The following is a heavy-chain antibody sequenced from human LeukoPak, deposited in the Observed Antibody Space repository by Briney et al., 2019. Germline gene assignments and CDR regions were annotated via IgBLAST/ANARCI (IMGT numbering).Heavy chain of an antibody. CDR2: IIPIFGTA. Sequence: SVKVSSKASGGTFSSYAISWVRQAPGQGLEWMGGIIPIFGTANYAQKFQGRVTITADKSTSTAYMELSSLRSEDTAVYYCARELEDGHYYYGMDVWGKGTTVTVSS. CDR1: GGTFSSYA. J-gene: IGHJ6*04. CDR3: ARELEDGHYYYGMDV. D-gene: IGHD5-24*01. V-gene: IGHV1-69*06.